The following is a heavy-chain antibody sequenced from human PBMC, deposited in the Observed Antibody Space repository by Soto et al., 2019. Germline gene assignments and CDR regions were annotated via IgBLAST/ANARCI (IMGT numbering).Heavy chain of an antibody. CDR1: GDAVYIAGYY. V-gene: IGHV4-31*03. Sequence: LPLTFTLCGDAVYIAGYYWTWISQHPGKGLEWIGYIYPTGKTYYNPSLESRVTMSVDTSKNQFSLKLASVTAADTAVYYCARDGSSTANWIAPWGQGTLVTVSS. CDR2: IYPTGKT. D-gene: IGHD2-2*01. CDR3: ARDGSSTANWIAP. J-gene: IGHJ5*02.